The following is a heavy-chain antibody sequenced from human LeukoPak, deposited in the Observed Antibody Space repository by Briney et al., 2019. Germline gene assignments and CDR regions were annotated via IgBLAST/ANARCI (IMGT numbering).Heavy chain of an antibody. Sequence: SETLSLTCTVSGGSISSSSYYWGWIRQPPGKGLEWIGSIYYSGSTYYTPSLKSRVTISVDTSKNQFSLKLSSVTAADTAVYYCARLLTTVVTTHFDYWGQGTLVTVSS. CDR2: IYYSGST. CDR3: ARLLTTVVTTHFDY. CDR1: GGSISSSSYY. D-gene: IGHD4-23*01. V-gene: IGHV4-39*07. J-gene: IGHJ4*02.